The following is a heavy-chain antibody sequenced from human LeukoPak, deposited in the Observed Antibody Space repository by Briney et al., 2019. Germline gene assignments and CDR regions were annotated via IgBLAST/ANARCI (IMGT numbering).Heavy chain of an antibody. CDR3: ARAPTYYDFWSGSRDAFDI. J-gene: IGHJ3*02. Sequence: GGSLRLSCAASGFTFDDYGMSWVRQAPGKGLEWVANIKQDVSEKYYVDSVKGRFTIARDNVKNSLYLQMNSLRAEDTAVYYCARAPTYYDFWSGSRDAFDIWGQGTMVTVSS. CDR1: GFTFDDYG. CDR2: IKQDVSEK. V-gene: IGHV3-7*01. D-gene: IGHD3-3*01.